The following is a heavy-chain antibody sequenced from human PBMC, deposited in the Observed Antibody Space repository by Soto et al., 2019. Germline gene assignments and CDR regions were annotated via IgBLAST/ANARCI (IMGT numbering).Heavy chain of an antibody. CDR1: GGSISSSSYY. Sequence: SETLSLTCTVSGGSISSSSYYWGWIRQPPGKGLEWIGSIYYSGSTYYNPSLKSRVTISVDTSKNQFSLKLSSVTAADKAVYYCARRGYRYGYFYYRMDVWGQGNTVTVSS. CDR2: IYYSGST. D-gene: IGHD5-18*01. CDR3: ARRGYRYGYFYYRMDV. J-gene: IGHJ6*02. V-gene: IGHV4-39*01.